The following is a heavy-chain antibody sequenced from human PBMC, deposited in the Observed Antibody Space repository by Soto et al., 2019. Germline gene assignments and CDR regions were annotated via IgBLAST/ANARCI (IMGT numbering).Heavy chain of an antibody. J-gene: IGHJ4*02. V-gene: IGHV3-23*01. Sequence: GGSLRLSGALFGVNFRSSPMCWVRRATGKGLEWVSGINGGDDSKRYAESVRGRFTIIRDNSKNTLLLQMNSLRVEDTAIYYCARDSHWSIISPTHDHWGQGTQVTVSS. D-gene: IGHD3-3*01. CDR3: ARDSHWSIISPTHDH. CDR2: INGGDDSK. CDR1: GVNFRSSP.